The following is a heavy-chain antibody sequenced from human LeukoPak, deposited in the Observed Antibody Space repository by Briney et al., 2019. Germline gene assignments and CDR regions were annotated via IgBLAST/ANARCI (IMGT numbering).Heavy chain of an antibody. J-gene: IGHJ6*02. D-gene: IGHD6-13*01. CDR2: IWYDGSNK. CDR1: GFTFSSYG. Sequence: GGSLRLSCAASGFTFSSYGMHWVRQAPGKGLEWVAVIWYDGSNKYYADSVKGRFTISRDNSKNTLYLQMNSLRAEDTAVYYCARAGSSSWPVYYYYGMDVWGQGTTVTVSS. CDR3: ARAGSSSWPVYYYYGMDV. V-gene: IGHV3-33*01.